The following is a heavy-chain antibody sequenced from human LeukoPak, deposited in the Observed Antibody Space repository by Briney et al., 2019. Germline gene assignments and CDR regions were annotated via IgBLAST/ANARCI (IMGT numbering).Heavy chain of an antibody. J-gene: IGHJ3*02. CDR3: ARSMGSGWLSAFDI. V-gene: IGHV1-2*02. CDR1: GHTFTGYY. Sequence: GASVKVSCKTSGHTFTGYYMHWVRQAPGQGLEWMGWINPNSGGTNDAQKFQGRVTMTRDTSISTAYMELSRLRSDDTAVYYCARSMGSGWLSAFDIWGQGTMVSVSS. CDR2: INPNSGGT. D-gene: IGHD6-19*01.